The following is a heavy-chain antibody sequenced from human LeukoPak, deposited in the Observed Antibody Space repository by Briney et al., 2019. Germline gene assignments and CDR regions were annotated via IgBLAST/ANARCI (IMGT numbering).Heavy chain of an antibody. CDR3: ASLKNSYDSSGYLVTDAFDI. D-gene: IGHD3-22*01. J-gene: IGHJ3*02. Sequence: ASVKVSCKASGYTFTSNGISWVRQAPGQGLEWMGWISAYNGNTNYEQKLQGRVTMTTDTSTSTAYMELRSLRSDDTAVYYCASLKNSYDSSGYLVTDAFDIWGQGTLVTVSS. CDR1: GYTFTSNG. V-gene: IGHV1-18*01. CDR2: ISAYNGNT.